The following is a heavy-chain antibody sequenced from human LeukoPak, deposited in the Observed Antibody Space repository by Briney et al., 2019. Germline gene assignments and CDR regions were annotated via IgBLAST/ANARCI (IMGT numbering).Heavy chain of an antibody. J-gene: IGHJ5*02. D-gene: IGHD4-17*01. CDR3: ARGLRNDFGDL. Sequence: GASVEVSCKASGYTFIAYYIHWVRQAPGQGLEWMGILNPNGGSATYAPTFQGRVTMTRDTSTSTVHLQVSSLRSDDTAVYYCARGLRNDFGDLWGQGTLVTVSS. CDR1: GYTFIAYY. CDR2: LNPNGGSA. V-gene: IGHV1-46*01.